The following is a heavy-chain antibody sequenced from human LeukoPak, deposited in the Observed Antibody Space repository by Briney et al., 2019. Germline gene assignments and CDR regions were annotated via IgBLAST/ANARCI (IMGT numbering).Heavy chain of an antibody. J-gene: IGHJ6*02. CDR3: AKDWEPLVVPAAMGDYYYYGMDV. D-gene: IGHD2-2*01. CDR1: GFTFSDYY. V-gene: IGHV3-11*04. Sequence: PGGSLRLSCAASGFTFSDYYMSWIRQAPGKGLEWVSYISSSGSTIYYADSVKGRFTISRDNAKNSLYLQMNSLRAEDTAVYYCAKDWEPLVVPAAMGDYYYYGMDVWGQGTTVTVSS. CDR2: ISSSGSTI.